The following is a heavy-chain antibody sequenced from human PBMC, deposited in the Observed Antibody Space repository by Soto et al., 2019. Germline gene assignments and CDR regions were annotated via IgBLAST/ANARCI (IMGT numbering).Heavy chain of an antibody. Sequence: SETLSLTCTVSGGSISSYYWSWIRQPPGKGLEWIGYIYYSGSTNYNPSLKSRVTISVDTSKNQFSLKLSSVTAADTAVYYCARGVPGAVAGRENDYWGQGTLVTVSS. CDR1: GGSISSYY. CDR3: ARGVPGAVAGRENDY. V-gene: IGHV4-59*08. D-gene: IGHD6-19*01. CDR2: IYYSGST. J-gene: IGHJ4*02.